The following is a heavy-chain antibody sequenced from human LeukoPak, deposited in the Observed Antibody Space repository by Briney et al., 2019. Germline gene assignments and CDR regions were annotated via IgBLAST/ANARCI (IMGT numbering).Heavy chain of an antibody. D-gene: IGHD3-16*01. CDR1: GFTFSSYP. V-gene: IGHV3-30-3*01. CDR3: ARGIVGGHAFDI. J-gene: IGHJ3*02. CDR2: ISYDGGNK. Sequence: QPGRPLRLSCAASGFTFSSYPMHWVRQAPGKGLEWVTLISYDGGNKYYAASVKGRFTISRDNSNNILYLQMNSLRPEDTAVYYCARGIVGGHAFDIWGQGTMVTVSS.